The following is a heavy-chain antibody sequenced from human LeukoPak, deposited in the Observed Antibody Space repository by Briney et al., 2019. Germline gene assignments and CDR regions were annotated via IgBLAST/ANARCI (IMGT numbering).Heavy chain of an antibody. CDR1: GGSFSGYY. Sequence: PETLSLTCAVYGGSFSGYYWSWIRQPPGKGLEWIGEINHSGSTNYNPSLKSRVTISADTSKNHFSLKLNSVTTADTAVYYCTRGAGWLIDYWGQGILVTVSS. CDR2: INHSGST. J-gene: IGHJ4*02. V-gene: IGHV4-34*01. D-gene: IGHD3-16*01. CDR3: TRGAGWLIDY.